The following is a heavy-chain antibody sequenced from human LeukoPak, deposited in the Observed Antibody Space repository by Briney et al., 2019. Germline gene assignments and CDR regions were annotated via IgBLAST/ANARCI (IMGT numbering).Heavy chain of an antibody. J-gene: IGHJ4*02. Sequence: KPSETLSLTCSVSGGSISSYYWSWIRQPPGKGLEWIGYIHYSGSTHYYPSLKSRVTISLDTSKNQFSLKLTSVTAADTAVYYCATAYGSGSYSLDFWGQGTLVTVSS. CDR1: GGSISSYY. D-gene: IGHD3-10*01. CDR3: ATAYGSGSYSLDF. CDR2: IHYSGST. V-gene: IGHV4-59*12.